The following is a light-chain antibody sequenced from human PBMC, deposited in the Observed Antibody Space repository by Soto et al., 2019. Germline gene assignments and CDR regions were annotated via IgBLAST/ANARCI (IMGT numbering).Light chain of an antibody. CDR1: QSVSNSY. CDR3: QLYGTSPPVT. J-gene: IGKJ5*01. Sequence: EIVLTQSPGTLALSPGEKATRSCSASQSVSNSYLAWYQQKPGQAPRLLIYGASNRATGIPDRFSGSGSGTDFTLTISRLEPEDFAVYHCQLYGTSPPVTFGQGTRLEI. V-gene: IGKV3-20*01. CDR2: GAS.